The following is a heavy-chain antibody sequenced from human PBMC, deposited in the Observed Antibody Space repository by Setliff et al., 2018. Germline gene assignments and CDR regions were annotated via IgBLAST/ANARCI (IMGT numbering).Heavy chain of an antibody. J-gene: IGHJ4*02. CDR2: IKSKTDGGTT. D-gene: IGHD3-10*01. Sequence: GGSLRLSCAASGFTFSAAWMTWLRLGPGKGLEWVGRIKSKTDGGTTDYAAPVKGRFTISRDDSKNTLYLQMNSLKTEDTAVYYCTTVWFGELLKDYWGQGTLVTVSS. V-gene: IGHV3-15*01. CDR3: TTVWFGELLKDY. CDR1: GFTFSAAW.